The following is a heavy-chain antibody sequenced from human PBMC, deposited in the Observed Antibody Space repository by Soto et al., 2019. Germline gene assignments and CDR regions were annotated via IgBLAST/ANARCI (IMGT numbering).Heavy chain of an antibody. CDR1: GYTFTSYD. Sequence: GASVKVSCKASGYTFTSYDINWVRQATGQGLEWMGWMNPNSGNTGYAQKFQGRVTMTRNTSISTAYMELSSLRSEDTAVYYCARGGYYILTGYYNRYYYYGMDVWGQGTTVNVSS. J-gene: IGHJ6*02. V-gene: IGHV1-8*01. CDR2: MNPNSGNT. D-gene: IGHD3-9*01. CDR3: ARGGYYILTGYYNRYYYYGMDV.